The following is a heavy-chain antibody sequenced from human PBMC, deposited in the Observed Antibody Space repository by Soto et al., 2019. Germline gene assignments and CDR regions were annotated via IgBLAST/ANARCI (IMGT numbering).Heavy chain of an antibody. CDR1: GFSFDDYG. D-gene: IGHD2-2*03. Sequence: EVQLVESGGGSVQPGRSLRLSCEASGFSFDDYGMHWVRQGPGKGLEWVSGISCDSGDIYYVDSVKGRFTISRDNAKKSLDLQMNSLRTDDTALYYFARDNGLDRDGRFVYWGQGILVTVSS. J-gene: IGHJ4*02. CDR2: ISCDSGDI. CDR3: ARDNGLDRDGRFVY. V-gene: IGHV3-9*01.